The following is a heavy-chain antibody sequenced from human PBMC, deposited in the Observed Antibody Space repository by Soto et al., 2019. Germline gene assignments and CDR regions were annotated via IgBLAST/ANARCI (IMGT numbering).Heavy chain of an antibody. CDR3: ARELSENKCAWAYCYYYGLKI. V-gene: IGHV1-3*04. J-gene: IGHJ6*02. Sequence: QVQLVQSGAEVKTPGASVKVSCKASGYPFTTYNVHWVRQAPGQRLEWMGRINTANGDTKYSQDFQGRVTINSDTSANVAYMELSSLKSEDTAVYYCARELSENKCAWAYCYYYGLKIWGQGTTVTVS. CDR2: INTANGDT. CDR1: GYPFTTYN. D-gene: IGHD1-26*01.